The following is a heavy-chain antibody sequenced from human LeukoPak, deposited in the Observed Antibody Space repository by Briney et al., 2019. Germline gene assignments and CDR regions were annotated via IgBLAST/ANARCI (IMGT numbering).Heavy chain of an antibody. CDR3: ARDEYSGSSDFGY. Sequence: ASVKVSCKASGYTFTGYYMHSVRQAPGQGLEWMGWINHNSGGTNHAQKVQGRVTMTRDTSISTAYMELSRLRSDDTAVYYCARDEYSGSSDFGYWGQGTLVTVSS. CDR1: GYTFTGYY. J-gene: IGHJ4*02. V-gene: IGHV1-2*02. D-gene: IGHD1-26*01. CDR2: INHNSGGT.